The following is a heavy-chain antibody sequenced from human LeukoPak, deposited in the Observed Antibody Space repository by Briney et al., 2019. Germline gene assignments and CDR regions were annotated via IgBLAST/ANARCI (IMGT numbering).Heavy chain of an antibody. CDR3: ATIPTHDYGDYGDAFDI. CDR1: GYTFTSYG. V-gene: IGHV1-69*04. J-gene: IGHJ3*02. D-gene: IGHD4-17*01. Sequence: GASVKVSCKASGYTFTSYGISWVRQAPGQGLEWMGRIIPILGIANYAQKFQGRVTITADKSTSTAYMELSSLRSEDTAVYYCATIPTHDYGDYGDAFDIWGQGTMVTVSS. CDR2: IIPILGIA.